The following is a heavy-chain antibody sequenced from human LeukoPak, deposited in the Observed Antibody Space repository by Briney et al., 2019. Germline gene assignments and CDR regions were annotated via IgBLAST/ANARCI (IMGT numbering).Heavy chain of an antibody. CDR3: VRDPKLRFLEWSYFDY. V-gene: IGHV1-46*01. CDR1: GYTFTSYY. CDR2: INPSGGST. Sequence: ASVKVSCEASGYTFTSYYMHWVRQAPGQGLEWMGIINPSGGSTSYAQKFQGRVTMTRDTSTSTVYMELSSLRSEDTAVYYCVRDPKLRFLEWSYFDYWGQGTLVTVYS. J-gene: IGHJ4*02. D-gene: IGHD3-3*01.